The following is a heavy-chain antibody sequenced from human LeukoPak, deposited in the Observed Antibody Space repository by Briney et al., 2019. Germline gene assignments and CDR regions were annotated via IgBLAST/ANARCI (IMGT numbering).Heavy chain of an antibody. CDR1: GVSISSGDYY. D-gene: IGHD2-2*01. Sequence: SQTLSLTCTVSGVSISSGDYYWRWIRQPPGKGLEWIGYIYYSGSTYYNPSLKSRVTISVDTSKNQFSLKLSSVTAADTAVYYCASSYCSSTSCLKVFDYWGQGTLVTVSS. CDR3: ASSYCSSTSCLKVFDY. CDR2: IYYSGST. J-gene: IGHJ4*02. V-gene: IGHV4-30-4*01.